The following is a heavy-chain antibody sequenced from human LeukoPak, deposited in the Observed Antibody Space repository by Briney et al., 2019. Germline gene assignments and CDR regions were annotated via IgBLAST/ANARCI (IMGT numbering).Heavy chain of an antibody. CDR3: ASHYCSSTSCYAPNY. J-gene: IGHJ4*02. V-gene: IGHV3-21*01. CDR1: GFTFSSYS. D-gene: IGHD2-2*01. Sequence: PGGSLRLSCAASGFTFSSYSMNWVRQAPGKGLEWVSSISSSSSYIYYADSVKGRFTISRDNAKNSLYLQMNSLRAEDTAVYYCASHYCSSTSCYAPNYWGQGTLVTVSS. CDR2: ISSSSSYI.